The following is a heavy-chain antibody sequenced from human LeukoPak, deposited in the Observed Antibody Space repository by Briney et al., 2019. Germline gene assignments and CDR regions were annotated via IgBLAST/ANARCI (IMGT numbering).Heavy chain of an antibody. V-gene: IGHV4-39*01. CDR2: IYYSGST. Sequence: SETLSLTCTVSGGSISSSSYYWGWIRQPPGKGLEWIGSIYYSGSTYYNPSLKSRVTISVDTSKNQFSLKLSSVTAADTAVYYCAGGIIAPEGAFDIWGQGTMVTVSS. CDR1: GGSISSSSYY. CDR3: AGGIIAPEGAFDI. D-gene: IGHD1-14*01. J-gene: IGHJ3*02.